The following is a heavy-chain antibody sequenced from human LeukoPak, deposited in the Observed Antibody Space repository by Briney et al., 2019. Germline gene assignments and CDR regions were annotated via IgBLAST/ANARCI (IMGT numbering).Heavy chain of an antibody. V-gene: IGHV3-7*01. CDR2: INQDGSEE. Sequence: GGSLRLSCAASGFTFSSYWMHWVRQAPGKGLEWVANINQDGSEEHYVASVKGRFTISRDNAKNSLFLQMNSLRDEDTAVYYCARDTSGPDCWGQGTLVTVSS. D-gene: IGHD6-19*01. CDR1: GFTFSSYW. J-gene: IGHJ4*02. CDR3: ARDTSGPDC.